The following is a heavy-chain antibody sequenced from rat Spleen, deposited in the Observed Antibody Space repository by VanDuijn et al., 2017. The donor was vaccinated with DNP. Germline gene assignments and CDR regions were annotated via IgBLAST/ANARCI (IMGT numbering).Heavy chain of an antibody. CDR1: GFSLTDYS. Sequence: QVQLKESGPGLVQPSQTLSLTCTVSGFSLTDYSVNWVRQPPGKGLEWIGAMWSGGSTAYNSALKSRLSISRDTSRSQVFLKMNSLQTEDTAIYFCARDGTYWGQGVMVTVSS. D-gene: IGHD5-1*01. CDR3: ARDGTY. J-gene: IGHJ2*01. V-gene: IGHV2-15*01. CDR2: MWSGGST.